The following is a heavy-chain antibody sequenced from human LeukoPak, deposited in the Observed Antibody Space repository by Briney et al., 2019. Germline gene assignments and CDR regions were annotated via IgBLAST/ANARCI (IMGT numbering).Heavy chain of an antibody. D-gene: IGHD6-19*01. J-gene: IGHJ4*02. V-gene: IGHV3-43*01. Sequence: GGSLRLSCAASGFTFDDYTMHWVRQAPGRGLESVSLISWDGGSTYYADSVKGRFTISRDNSKNSLYLQMNSLRTEDTALYYCAKDSSGSGWYSLDYWGQGTLVTVSS. CDR3: AKDSSGSGWYSLDY. CDR1: GFTFDDYT. CDR2: ISWDGGST.